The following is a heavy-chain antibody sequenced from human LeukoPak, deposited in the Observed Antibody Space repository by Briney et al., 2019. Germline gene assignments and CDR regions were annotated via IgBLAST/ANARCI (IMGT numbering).Heavy chain of an antibody. CDR3: ARDRYCSSTSCSPDAFDI. Sequence: SETLSLTCSVSGSSVSTYYWSWIRQLPGKGLEWIGYIYDGSSTNYNPSLRGYSGSTKYNPSLKSRLTISVDTSRNQFSLTLTSVTAADTAVYYCARDRYCSSTSCSPDAFDIWGQGTMVTVSS. V-gene: IGHV4-59*02. CDR1: GSSVSTYY. CDR2: IYDGSSTNYNPSLRGYSGST. J-gene: IGHJ3*02. D-gene: IGHD2-2*01.